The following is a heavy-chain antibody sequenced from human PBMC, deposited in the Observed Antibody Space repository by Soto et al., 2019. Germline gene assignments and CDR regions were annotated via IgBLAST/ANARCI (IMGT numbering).Heavy chain of an antibody. Sequence: KRGASVKVSCKASGGTFSSYAISWVRQAPGQGLGWRGGIIPIFGTANYAQKFQGRVTITADESTSTAYMELSSLRSEDTAVYYCARARDNCVGGYYQRCRRDYYYYGMDVWGQGTTVTVSS. J-gene: IGHJ6*02. CDR1: GGTFSSYA. V-gene: IGHV1-69*13. CDR2: IIPIFGTA. CDR3: ARARDNCVGGYYQRCRRDYYYYGMDV. D-gene: IGHD2-2*01.